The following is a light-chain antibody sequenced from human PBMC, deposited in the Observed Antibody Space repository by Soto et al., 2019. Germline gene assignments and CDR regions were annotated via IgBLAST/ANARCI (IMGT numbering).Light chain of an antibody. CDR1: SSDVGGFDH. CDR3: NAFTTTNTYV. J-gene: IGLJ1*01. V-gene: IGLV2-14*03. Sequence: QSALTQPASVSGSPGQSITISFTGASSDVGGFDHVSWYQQHPGKVPRLLISDVSSRPSGVSDRFSGSKSGNTGSLTISGLQSEDEADYYCNAFTTTNTYVFGTGTKLTVL. CDR2: DVS.